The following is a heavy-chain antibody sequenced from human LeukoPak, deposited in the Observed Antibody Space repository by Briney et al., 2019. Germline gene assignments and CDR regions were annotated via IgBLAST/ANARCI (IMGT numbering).Heavy chain of an antibody. CDR3: ARDVPAAMSSPGWIAP. CDR2: IYYSGST. D-gene: IGHD2-2*01. CDR1: GGSISSFY. J-gene: IGHJ5*02. V-gene: IGHV4-59*01. Sequence: SETLSLTCTVSGGSISSFYWSWIPQPPGKGLEWSGYIYYSGSTNYNTSLKSRVTISVDTSKNQFSLKLSSVTAADTAVYYCARDVPAAMSSPGWIAPWGQGSLVTVPS.